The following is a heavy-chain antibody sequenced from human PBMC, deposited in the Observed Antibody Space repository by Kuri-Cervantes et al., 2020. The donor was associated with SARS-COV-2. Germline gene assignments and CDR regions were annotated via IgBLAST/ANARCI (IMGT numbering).Heavy chain of an antibody. CDR2: ISSSGSTI. Sequence: LSLTCAASGFTFSSYAMSWVRQAPGKGLEWVSYISSSGSTIYYADSVKGRFTISRDNAKNSLYLQMNSLRAEDTAVYYCARAPTVTLDYWGQGTLVTVSS. J-gene: IGHJ4*02. V-gene: IGHV3-48*03. D-gene: IGHD4-17*01. CDR1: GFTFSSYA. CDR3: ARAPTVTLDY.